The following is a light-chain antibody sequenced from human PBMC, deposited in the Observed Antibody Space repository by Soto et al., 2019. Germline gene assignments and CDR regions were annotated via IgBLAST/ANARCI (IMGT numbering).Light chain of an antibody. CDR3: SAYTISSTLVV. V-gene: IGLV2-14*01. CDR2: DVS. J-gene: IGLJ2*01. Sequence: QSVLTQPASVSGSPGQSITISCTGTSSDVGGYNYVSWYQQHPGKAPKLMIYDVSNRPSGVCNRFSGSKSGNTASLTIAGLQAEDEADYYCSAYTISSTLVVFGGGTKLTVL. CDR1: SSDVGGYNY.